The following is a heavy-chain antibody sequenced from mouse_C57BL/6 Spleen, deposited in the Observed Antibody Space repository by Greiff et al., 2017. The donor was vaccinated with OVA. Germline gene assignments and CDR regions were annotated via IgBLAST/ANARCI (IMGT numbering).Heavy chain of an antibody. D-gene: IGHD1-1*01. J-gene: IGHJ3*01. CDR2: IDPETGGT. Sequence: VQLQQSGAELVRPGASVTLSCKASGYTFTDYEMHWVKQTPVHGLEWIGAIDPETGGTAYNQKFKGKAILTADKSSSTAYLELRSLTSDDSAVYYCTGNYYGSSSAGFAYWGQGTLVTVSA. V-gene: IGHV1-15*01. CDR3: TGNYYGSSSAGFAY. CDR1: GYTFTDYE.